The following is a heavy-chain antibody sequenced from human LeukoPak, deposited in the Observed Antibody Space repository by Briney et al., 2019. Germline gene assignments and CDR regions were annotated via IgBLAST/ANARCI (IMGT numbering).Heavy chain of an antibody. CDR1: GFTFSSYS. D-gene: IGHD2-2*01. CDR2: ISGSGGST. CDR3: AKVPRGVPAFFDP. J-gene: IGHJ5*02. Sequence: GGSLRLSCAASGFTFSSYSMNWVRQAPGKGLEWVSAISGSGGSTYYADSVKGRFTISRDNSKNTLYLQMNSLRAEDTAVYYCAKVPRGVPAFFDPWGQGTLVTVSS. V-gene: IGHV3-23*01.